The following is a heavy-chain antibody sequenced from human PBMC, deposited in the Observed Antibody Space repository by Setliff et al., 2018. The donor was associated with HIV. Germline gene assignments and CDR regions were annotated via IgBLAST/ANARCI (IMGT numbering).Heavy chain of an antibody. V-gene: IGHV4-31*03. J-gene: IGHJ4*02. Sequence: LSLTCTVSGGSVSSGGYYWSWIRQHPGRGLEWIGYIYYSGSTYYNPSLKSRVRISVDTSKNQFSLKLSSVTAADTAVYYCARTRWGAPVDYWGQGILVTVPQ. D-gene: IGHD3-16*01. CDR2: IYYSGST. CDR1: GGSVSSGGYY. CDR3: ARTRWGAPVDY.